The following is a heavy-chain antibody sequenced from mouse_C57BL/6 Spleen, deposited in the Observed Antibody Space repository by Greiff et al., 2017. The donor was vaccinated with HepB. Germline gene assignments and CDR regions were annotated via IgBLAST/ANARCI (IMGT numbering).Heavy chain of an antibody. V-gene: IGHV1-69*01. Sequence: VQLQQPGAELVMPGASVKLSCKASGYTFTSYWMHWVKQRPGQGLEWIGEIDPSDSYTNYNQKFKGKSTLTVDKSSSTAYMQLSSLTSEDSAVYYCARGDYGGRDYWGQGTTLTVSS. CDR1: GYTFTSYW. J-gene: IGHJ2*01. CDR2: IDPSDSYT. CDR3: ARGDYGGRDY. D-gene: IGHD2-4*01.